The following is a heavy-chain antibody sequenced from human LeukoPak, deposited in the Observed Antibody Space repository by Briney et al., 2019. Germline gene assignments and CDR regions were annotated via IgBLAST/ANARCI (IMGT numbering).Heavy chain of an antibody. Sequence: SETLSLTCAVYGGSSSGYYWSWIRQPPGKGLEWIGEINHSGSTNYNPSLKSRVTISVDTSKNQFSLKLSSVTAADTAVYYCARGRIGYCSGGSCYKSPYFDYWGQGTLVTVSS. CDR1: GGSSSGYY. CDR2: INHSGST. CDR3: ARGRIGYCSGGSCYKSPYFDY. D-gene: IGHD2-15*01. V-gene: IGHV4-34*01. J-gene: IGHJ4*02.